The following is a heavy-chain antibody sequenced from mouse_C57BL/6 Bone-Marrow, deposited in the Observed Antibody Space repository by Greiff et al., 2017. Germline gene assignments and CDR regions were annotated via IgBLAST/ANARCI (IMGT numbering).Heavy chain of an antibody. J-gene: IGHJ4*01. CDR3: ARDDYDYERNYAMDY. CDR2: SRNKANDYTT. D-gene: IGHD2-4*01. Sequence: EVKLMESGGGLVQSGRSLRLSCATSGFTFSDFYMEWVRQAPGTGLEWIAASRNKANDYTTEYSASVQGRLIISRETSQSILYLQMNGLRAEDTATYYCARDDYDYERNYAMDYWGQGTSVTVSS. CDR1: GFTFSDFY. V-gene: IGHV7-1*01.